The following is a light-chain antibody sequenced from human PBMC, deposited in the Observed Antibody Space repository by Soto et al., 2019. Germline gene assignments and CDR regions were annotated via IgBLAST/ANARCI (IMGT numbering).Light chain of an antibody. V-gene: IGLV2-14*01. CDR2: DVS. CDR1: SSDVGGYDF. CDR3: SSYTSSKTYV. Sequence: QSVLAQPASVSGSPGQSNTISCTGTSSDVGGYDFVSWYQQHPGKAPKLMISDVSNRPSGGSNRFSGSKSGNTASLTISGLQAEDEADYYCSSYTSSKTYVFGTGTQLTVL. J-gene: IGLJ1*01.